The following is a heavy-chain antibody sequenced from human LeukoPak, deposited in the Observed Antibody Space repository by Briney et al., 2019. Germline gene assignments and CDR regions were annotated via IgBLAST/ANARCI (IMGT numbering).Heavy chain of an antibody. V-gene: IGHV3-23*01. CDR1: GFTFNRYA. J-gene: IGHJ6*02. Sequence: PGGSLRLSCAASGFTFNRYAMSWVRQAPGKGLEWVSGISDSGDSTYYADSVKGQFTISRDNSKNTLYLQMNSLRAEDTAVYYCAKVLPTGRLYYYYGMDVWGQGTTVTVSS. CDR3: AKVLPTGRLYYYYGMDV. CDR2: ISDSGDST. D-gene: IGHD1-26*01.